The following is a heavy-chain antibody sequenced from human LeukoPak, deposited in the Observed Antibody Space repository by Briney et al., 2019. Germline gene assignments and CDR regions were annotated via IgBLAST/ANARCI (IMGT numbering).Heavy chain of an antibody. CDR2: ISAYNGNT. Sequence: ASVKVSCKASGYTFTNYGISWVRQAPGQGLEWMGWISAYNGNTNYAQNLQGRVTMTTDTSTSTAYMELRSLRSDDTAVYYCARDEEEYYDSSGYYIFDYWGQGTLVTVSS. CDR3: ARDEEEYYDSSGYYIFDY. J-gene: IGHJ4*02. CDR1: GYTFTNYG. V-gene: IGHV1-18*01. D-gene: IGHD3-22*01.